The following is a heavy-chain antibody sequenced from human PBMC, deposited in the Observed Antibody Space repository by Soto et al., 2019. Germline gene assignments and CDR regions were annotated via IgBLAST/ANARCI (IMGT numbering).Heavy chain of an antibody. Sequence: GGSLRLSCASSGFTFSSYSVNWVRQAPGKVLEWVSSISRSSDYRYYADSVKGRLPISRDNAKNLLYLHMNSLSAEDTAVYYCARDQDSSGWYYYYGMEVWGQGTTASVS. CDR1: GFTFSSYS. D-gene: IGHD6-19*01. CDR2: ISRSSDYR. CDR3: ARDQDSSGWYYYYGMEV. V-gene: IGHV3-21*01. J-gene: IGHJ6*01.